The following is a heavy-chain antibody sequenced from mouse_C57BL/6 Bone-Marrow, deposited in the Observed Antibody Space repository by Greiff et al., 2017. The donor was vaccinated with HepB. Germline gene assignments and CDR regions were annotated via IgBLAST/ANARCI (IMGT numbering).Heavy chain of an antibody. J-gene: IGHJ4*01. CDR1: GYTFTSYG. CDR3: ARWTYDYAGYAMDY. Sequence: QVQLKQSGAELARPGASVKLSCKASGYTFTSYGISWVKQRTGQGLEWIGEIYPRSGNTYYNEKFKGKATLTADKSSSTAYMELRSLTSEDSAVYFCARWTYDYAGYAMDYWGQGTSVTVSS. D-gene: IGHD2-4*01. V-gene: IGHV1-81*01. CDR2: IYPRSGNT.